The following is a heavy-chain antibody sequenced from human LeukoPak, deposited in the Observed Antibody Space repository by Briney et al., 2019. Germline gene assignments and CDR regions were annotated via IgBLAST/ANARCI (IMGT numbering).Heavy chain of an antibody. J-gene: IGHJ4*02. Sequence: SPTLLQPPPTLTLTCTFSGFAPGTSGMGVGWIRQPPVKALEWLPLIYWDDDKRYSPSLKSRLTITKDTSKDQVVLTMTNMDPVDTATYYCAHRRPDAAGGAFDSWGQGTLVTVSS. CDR1: GFAPGTSGMG. CDR2: IYWDDDK. D-gene: IGHD3-16*01. V-gene: IGHV2-5*02. CDR3: AHRRPDAAGGAFDS.